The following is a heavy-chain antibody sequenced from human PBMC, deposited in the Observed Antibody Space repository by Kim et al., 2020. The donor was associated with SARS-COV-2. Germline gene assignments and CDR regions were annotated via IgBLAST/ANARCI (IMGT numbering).Heavy chain of an antibody. Sequence: GGSLRLSCAASGFTFDDYAMHWVRQAPGKGLEWVSGISWNSGSIGYADSVKGRFTISRDNAKNSLYLQMNSLRAEDTALYYCAKDSYYDSSGYRDYWGQGSLVTVSA. CDR1: GFTFDDYA. CDR2: ISWNSGSI. V-gene: IGHV3-9*01. J-gene: IGHJ4*02. D-gene: IGHD3-22*01. CDR3: AKDSYYDSSGYRDY.